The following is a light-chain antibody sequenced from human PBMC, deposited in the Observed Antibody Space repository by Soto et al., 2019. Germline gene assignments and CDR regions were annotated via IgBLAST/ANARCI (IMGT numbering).Light chain of an antibody. J-gene: IGKJ2*01. V-gene: IGKV3-15*01. CDR1: QSVSSN. Sequence: EIVMTQSPATLSVSPGERATLSCRASQSVSSNLAWYQQKPGQAPRLLIYGASTRATGIPARFSGSGSGTEFTLTISSLQSEDFAVYYCQQYNNRSTFGQGTKLETK. CDR3: QQYNNRST. CDR2: GAS.